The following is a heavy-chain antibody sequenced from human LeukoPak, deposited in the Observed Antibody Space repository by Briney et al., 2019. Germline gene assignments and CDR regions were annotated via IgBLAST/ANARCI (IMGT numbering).Heavy chain of an antibody. CDR1: GFTFSDYY. Sequence: GGSLRLSCAASGFTFSDYYMSWIRQAPGEGLEWVSYISSSGSTIYYAHSAKGRFTISRDNAKNSLYLQMNSLRAEDTAVYYCARADLAAAGTYYMDVWGKGTTVTVSS. V-gene: IGHV3-11*04. CDR2: ISSSGSTI. J-gene: IGHJ6*03. D-gene: IGHD6-13*01. CDR3: ARADLAAAGTYYMDV.